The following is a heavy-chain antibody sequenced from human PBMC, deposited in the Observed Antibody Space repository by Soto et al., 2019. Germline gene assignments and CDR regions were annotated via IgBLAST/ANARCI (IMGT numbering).Heavy chain of an antibody. V-gene: IGHV3-48*01. CDR2: ISSSSSTI. J-gene: IGHJ4*02. CDR3: ARDIYSGSYLPDY. CDR1: GFTFSTYS. Sequence: EVQLVESGGALVQPGGSLRLSCAASGFTFSTYSMNWVRQAPGKGLEWVSYISSSSSTIYYTDSVKGRFTISRDNAKNSLYLQMNSLRAEETAVYYCARDIYSGSYLPDYWGQGTLVTVSS. D-gene: IGHD1-26*01.